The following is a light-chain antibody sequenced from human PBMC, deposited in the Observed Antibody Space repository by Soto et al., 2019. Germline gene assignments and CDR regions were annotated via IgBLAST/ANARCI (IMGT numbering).Light chain of an antibody. CDR2: DAS. J-gene: IGKJ4*01. V-gene: IGKV3-11*01. Sequence: EIVVTQSPATLSLSPGERATLSCRASQSVSSYLAWYQQKPGQAPRLLIYDASNRATGIPARFSGSGSGTDFTLTISSLEPEDFAVYYCQQHISWPLTFGGGTKVDI. CDR3: QQHISWPLT. CDR1: QSVSSY.